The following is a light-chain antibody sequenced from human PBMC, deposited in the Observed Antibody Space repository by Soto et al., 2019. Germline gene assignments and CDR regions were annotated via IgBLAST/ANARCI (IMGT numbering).Light chain of an antibody. CDR1: SSDIGGYNY. CDR3: SSYTSSSTLV. CDR2: EVS. Sequence: QSALTQPASVSGSPGQSITISCTGTSSDIGGYNYVSWYQQYPGKAPKLIISEVSNRPSGVSNRFSGSKSGNTASLTISGLQAEDEADYYCSSYTSSSTLVFGGGTKVTVL. V-gene: IGLV2-14*01. J-gene: IGLJ2*01.